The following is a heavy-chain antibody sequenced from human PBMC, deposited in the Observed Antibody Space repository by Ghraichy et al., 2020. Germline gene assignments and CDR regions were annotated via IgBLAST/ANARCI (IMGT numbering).Heavy chain of an antibody. D-gene: IGHD5-18*01. V-gene: IGHV3-33*01. J-gene: IGHJ4*02. CDR2: IWYDGSNK. CDR3: ARDGGVVNTAMVSDY. Sequence: GESLRLSCAASGFTFSSYGMHWVRQAPGKGLEWVAVIWYDGSNKYYADCVKGRFTISRDNSKNTLYLQMNSLRAEDTAVYYCARDGGVVNTAMVSDYWGQGTLVTVSS. CDR1: GFTFSSYG.